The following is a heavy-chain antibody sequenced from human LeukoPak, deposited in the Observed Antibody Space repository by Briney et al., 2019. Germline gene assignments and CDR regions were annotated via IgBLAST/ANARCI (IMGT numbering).Heavy chain of an antibody. CDR3: ARDIAPAGLFFDY. CDR2: IKYDGSEN. Sequence: GGSLRLSCAASGFTLSSYWMSWVRQAPGKGLEWVANIKYDGSENDYVDSVKGRFTISRDNAKNSLYLQMNSLRAEDTAVYYCARDIAPAGLFFDYWGQGTLVTVSS. V-gene: IGHV3-7*01. CDR1: GFTLSSYW. D-gene: IGHD6-13*01. J-gene: IGHJ4*02.